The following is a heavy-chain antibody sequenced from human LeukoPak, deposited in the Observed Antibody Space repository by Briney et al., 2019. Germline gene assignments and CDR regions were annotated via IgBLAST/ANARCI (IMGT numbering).Heavy chain of an antibody. J-gene: IGHJ3*02. CDR1: GGTFSSYA. D-gene: IGHD6-6*01. Sequence: GASVKVSCKASGGTFSSYAISWVRQAPGQGLEWMGRIIPIFGTANYAQKFQGRVTMTEDTSTDTAYMELSSLRSEDTAVYYCAREHSSPSHLNAFDIWGQGTMVTVSS. V-gene: IGHV1-69*06. CDR2: IIPIFGTA. CDR3: AREHSSPSHLNAFDI.